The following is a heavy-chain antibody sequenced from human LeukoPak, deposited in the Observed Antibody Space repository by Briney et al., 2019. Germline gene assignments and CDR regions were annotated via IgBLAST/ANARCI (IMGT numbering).Heavy chain of an antibody. J-gene: IGHJ4*02. CDR1: GFAFSDYS. CDR2: TRGSGSGM. CDR3: ARDDNWGFDY. Sequence: GGSLRLSCAASGFAFSDYSMNWVRQAPGKGLEWVANTRGSGSGMGSGNYYAGAVKGRFTISRDNAKNSLYLQMNSLRAEDSAFYYCARDDNWGFDYWGQGALVTVSS. D-gene: IGHD7-27*01. V-gene: IGHV3-21*05.